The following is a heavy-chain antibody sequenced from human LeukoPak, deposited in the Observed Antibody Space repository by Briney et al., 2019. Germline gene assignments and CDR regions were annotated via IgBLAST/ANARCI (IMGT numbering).Heavy chain of an antibody. Sequence: SETLSLTCTVSGGSISSYYWSWIRQPPGKGLEWIGHISDSGDTNYNPSLKSRITISVDPSKNQFSLKRSSVSAADTAVYYCARDSYYDSSGYFNDTFDMWGRGTVVTVSS. J-gene: IGHJ3*02. CDR3: ARDSYYDSSGYFNDTFDM. CDR1: GGSISSYY. D-gene: IGHD3-22*01. CDR2: ISDSGDT. V-gene: IGHV4-59*01.